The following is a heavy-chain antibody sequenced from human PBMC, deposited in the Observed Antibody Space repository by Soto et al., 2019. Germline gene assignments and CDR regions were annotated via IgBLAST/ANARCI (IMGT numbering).Heavy chain of an antibody. Sequence: QVQLVESGGGVVQPGRSLRLSCAASAFTFSSYGRHWFRQAPGKGLEWVALISYDGGNKYYTESVRGRFTISRDNAKNTLYLQMNRLRAEDTAVYFCAKETTLYSSSWYLSGMDVWGQGTTVIVSS. V-gene: IGHV3-30*18. CDR3: AKETTLYSSSWYLSGMDV. D-gene: IGHD6-13*01. J-gene: IGHJ6*02. CDR1: AFTFSSYG. CDR2: ISYDGGNK.